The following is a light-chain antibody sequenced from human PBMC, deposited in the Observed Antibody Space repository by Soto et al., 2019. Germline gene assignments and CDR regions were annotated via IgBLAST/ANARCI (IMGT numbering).Light chain of an antibody. CDR2: AAS. V-gene: IGKV1-39*01. CDR3: QQSYSTFKT. J-gene: IGKJ1*01. Sequence: DVQMTQSPSSLSASVGDIVTITCRASQTINSYLNWYKQKPGKAPKLLLYAASSLKSGVPSRFSGSGSGTDFTLTISNLQPEDFATYYCQQSYSTFKTFGQGTKVESK. CDR1: QTINSY.